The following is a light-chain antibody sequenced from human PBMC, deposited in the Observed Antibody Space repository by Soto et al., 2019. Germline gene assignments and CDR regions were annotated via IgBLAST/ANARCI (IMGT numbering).Light chain of an antibody. J-gene: IGKJ5*01. CDR1: PSVTNY. CDR2: GAF. V-gene: IGKV3-11*01. CDR3: QQRNIWPPVT. Sequence: EIVLTQSPATLSLCTGERATLSCRASPSVTNYLAWYQQKPGQRPRLLIYGAFNRAAGIPARFSGSGSGTDFTLTISSLEPEDSAVYYCQQRNIWPPVTFGQGTRLEIK.